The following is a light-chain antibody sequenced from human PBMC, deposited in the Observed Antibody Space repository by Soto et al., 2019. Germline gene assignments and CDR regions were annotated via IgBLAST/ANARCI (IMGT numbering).Light chain of an antibody. J-gene: IGKJ4*01. CDR3: LQDYNYPFT. V-gene: IGKV1-6*01. CDR2: AAS. CDR1: QGIRND. Sequence: AIPMTQSPSSLSASVGDRVTITCRASQGIRNDLGWYQQKPGKAPKLLIYAASSLQSGVPSRFSGSGSGTDFTLSISSLQPEDFASYYCLQDYNYPFTFGGGTKVEIK.